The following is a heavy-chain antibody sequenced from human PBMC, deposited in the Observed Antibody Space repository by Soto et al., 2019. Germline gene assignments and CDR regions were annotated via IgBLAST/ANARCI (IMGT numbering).Heavy chain of an antibody. Sequence: PSETLSLTCTVSGGSISSSSYYWGWILQPPGKGLEWIGSIYYSGSTYYNPSLKSRVTISVDTSKNQFSLKLSSVTAADTAVYYCASRWFGELLLQGYGMDVWGQGTTVP. CDR1: GGSISSSSYY. V-gene: IGHV4-39*01. CDR2: IYYSGST. D-gene: IGHD3-10*01. J-gene: IGHJ6*02. CDR3: ASRWFGELLLQGYGMDV.